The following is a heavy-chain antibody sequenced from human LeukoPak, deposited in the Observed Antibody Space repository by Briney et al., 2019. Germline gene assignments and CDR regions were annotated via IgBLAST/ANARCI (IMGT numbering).Heavy chain of an antibody. V-gene: IGHV3-43*01. Sequence: GGSLRLSCAASGFIFDDYTMHWVRHAPGKGLEWVSLISWNGGRVYYADSVKGRFTISRDNSKNSLYLQMNSLKTDDTALYYCAKDSGYCSGGSCRPYYFDYWGQGTLVTVSS. D-gene: IGHD2-15*01. J-gene: IGHJ4*02. CDR1: GFIFDDYT. CDR2: ISWNGGRV. CDR3: AKDSGYCSGGSCRPYYFDY.